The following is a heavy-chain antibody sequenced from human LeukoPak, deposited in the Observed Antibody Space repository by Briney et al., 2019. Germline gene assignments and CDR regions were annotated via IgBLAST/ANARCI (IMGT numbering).Heavy chain of an antibody. D-gene: IGHD2-2*01. CDR3: ARIHPKGYCSSTSCSGTVNYYYYYGMDV. CDR2: ISSSSSYI. V-gene: IGHV3-21*01. J-gene: IGHJ6*02. CDR1: GFTFSSYS. Sequence: PGGSLRLSCAASGFTFSSYSMNWVRQAPGKGLEWVSSISSSSSYIYYADSVKGRFTISRDNAKNSLYLQMNSLRAEDTAVYYCARIHPKGYCSSTSCSGTVNYYYYYGMDVWGQGTTVTVSS.